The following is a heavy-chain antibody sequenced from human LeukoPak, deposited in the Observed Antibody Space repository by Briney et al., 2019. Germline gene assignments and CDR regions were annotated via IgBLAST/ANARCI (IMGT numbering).Heavy chain of an antibody. Sequence: GGSLRLSCAASGFTFSSYAMSWVRQVPGKGLEWVSAISSSGGDTNYADSVKGRFTISRDNSKNTMCLQMNSLRVEDTAVYYCARQLGCCSCGSCYFDFWGQGTLVTVSS. CDR2: ISSSGGDT. CDR3: ARQLGCCSCGSCYFDF. D-gene: IGHD2-15*01. V-gene: IGHV3-23*01. J-gene: IGHJ4*02. CDR1: GFTFSSYA.